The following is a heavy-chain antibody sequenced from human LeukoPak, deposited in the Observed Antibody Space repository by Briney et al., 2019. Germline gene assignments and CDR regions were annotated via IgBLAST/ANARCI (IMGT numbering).Heavy chain of an antibody. CDR2: IKQDGSEI. Sequence: PGGSLRLSCVASGFTFSSYWMSWVRQAPGKGLEWVANIKQDGSEIHYVDSVKGRFTISRDNAKNSVYLQMNSLRAADTAVYYCARDYGDTYWGQGTLVTVSS. CDR1: GFTFSSYW. V-gene: IGHV3-7*01. J-gene: IGHJ4*02. D-gene: IGHD4-17*01. CDR3: ARDYGDTY.